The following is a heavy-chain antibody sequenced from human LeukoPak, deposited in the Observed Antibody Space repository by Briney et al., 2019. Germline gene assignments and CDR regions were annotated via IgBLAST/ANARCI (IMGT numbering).Heavy chain of an antibody. V-gene: IGHV3-64*01. D-gene: IGHD3-3*01. Sequence: PGGSLRLSCAASGFTFSSYAMHWVRQAPGKGLEYVSAISSNGGSTYYANSVKGRFTIPRDNSKNTLYLQMGSLRAEDMAVYYCARGSGPYYDFWSGYHNWFDPWGQGTLVTVSS. CDR1: GFTFSSYA. CDR2: ISSNGGST. CDR3: ARGSGPYYDFWSGYHNWFDP. J-gene: IGHJ5*02.